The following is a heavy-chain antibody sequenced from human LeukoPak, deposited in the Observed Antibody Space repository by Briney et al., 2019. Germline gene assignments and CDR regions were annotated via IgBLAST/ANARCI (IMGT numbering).Heavy chain of an antibody. V-gene: IGHV1-18*01. CDR3: ASTTMVRGVMVY. J-gene: IGHJ4*02. CDR1: GGTFSSYA. Sequence: GASVKVSCKASGGTFSSYAISWVRQAPGQGLEWMGWISAYNGNTDYAQKLQGRVTMTTDTSTSTAYMELRSLRSDDTAVYYCASTTMVRGVMVYWGQGTLVTVSS. CDR2: ISAYNGNT. D-gene: IGHD3-10*01.